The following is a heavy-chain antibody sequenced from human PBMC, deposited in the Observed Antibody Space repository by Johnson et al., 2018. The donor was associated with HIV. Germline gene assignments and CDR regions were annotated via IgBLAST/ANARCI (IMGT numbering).Heavy chain of an antibody. CDR1: GFTFDDYA. J-gene: IGHJ3*02. Sequence: VQLLESGGGLVQPGRSLRLSCAASGFTFDDYAMHWVRQAPGKGLEWVSGISWNSGSIGYADSVKGRFTISRDNAKNSLYLQMNSLRAEDTALYYCAKDIPSSGHAFDIWGQGTMVTVSS. CDR2: ISWNSGSI. CDR3: AKDIPSSGHAFDI. D-gene: IGHD6-19*01. V-gene: IGHV3-9*01.